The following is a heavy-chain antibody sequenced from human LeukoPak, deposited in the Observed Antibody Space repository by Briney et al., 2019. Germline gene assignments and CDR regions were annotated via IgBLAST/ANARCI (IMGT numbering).Heavy chain of an antibody. D-gene: IGHD6-13*01. V-gene: IGHV1-18*01. CDR1: GYTFTSYG. CDR3: ARVRGGIAAAGTRSYFDY. CDR2: ISDYNGNT. Sequence: ASVKVSCKASGYTFTSYGISWVRQAPGQGLEWMGWISDYNGNTNYAQKLQARVTMTTDTSTSTAYMELRSLRSDDTAVYYCARVRGGIAAAGTRSYFDYWGQGTLVTVSS. J-gene: IGHJ4*02.